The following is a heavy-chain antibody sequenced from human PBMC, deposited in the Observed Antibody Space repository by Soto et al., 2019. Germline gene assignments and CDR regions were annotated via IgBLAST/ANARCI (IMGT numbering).Heavy chain of an antibody. CDR1: GGSFIGYY. CDR3: ARGPLLDGYYDSSGYRFDP. D-gene: IGHD3-22*01. V-gene: IGHV4-34*01. Sequence: PSETLSLTCAFYGGSFIGYYWSWIRQPPGKGLEWIGEINHSGSTNYNPSLKSRVTISVDTSKNQFSLKLSSVTAADTAVYYCARGPLLDGYYDSSGYRFDPWGQGTLVTVSS. CDR2: INHSGST. J-gene: IGHJ5*02.